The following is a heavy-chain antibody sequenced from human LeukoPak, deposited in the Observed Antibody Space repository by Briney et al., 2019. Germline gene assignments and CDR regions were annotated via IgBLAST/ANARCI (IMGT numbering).Heavy chain of an antibody. D-gene: IGHD5-24*01. CDR1: GFSFSSYW. J-gene: IGHJ4*02. V-gene: IGHV3-48*04. CDR3: ARETPRRGETRDGYR. Sequence: GGSLRLSCAASGFSFSSYWIHWVRQAPGKGLEWVSYISDSGTTAYYADSVKGRFTISRDNAKNSLFLQMNSLRVEDTAVYYCARETPRRGETRDGYRWGQGTVVTVSS. CDR2: ISDSGTTA.